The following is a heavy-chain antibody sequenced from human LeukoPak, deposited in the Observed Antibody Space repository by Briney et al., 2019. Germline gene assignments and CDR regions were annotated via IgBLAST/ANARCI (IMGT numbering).Heavy chain of an antibody. V-gene: IGHV3-21*01. CDR3: AREYCSSTSCYSDAFDI. CDR1: GFTFSSYS. CDR2: ISSSSSYI. Sequence: GGSLRLSCAASGFTFSSYSMNWVRQAPGKGLEWVSSISSSSSYIYYADSVKGRFTISRDNAKNSLYLQMNSLRAEDTAVYYCAREYCSSTSCYSDAFDIWAKGQWSPSLQ. J-gene: IGHJ3*02. D-gene: IGHD2-2*01.